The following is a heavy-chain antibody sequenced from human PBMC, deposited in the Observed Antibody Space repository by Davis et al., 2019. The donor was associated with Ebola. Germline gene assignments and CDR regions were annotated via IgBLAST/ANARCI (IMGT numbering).Heavy chain of an antibody. Sequence: SETLSLTCTVSGDSTRSHHWSWIRKPPGSGLEWIGSTSHSGNIDSNPSLKSRLTISLDTSKNQFSLMLNSVTAADTATYYCARDAEYTSVFHRFFDVWGRGTLVTVSS. D-gene: IGHD6-19*01. J-gene: IGHJ2*01. CDR2: TSHSGNI. V-gene: IGHV4-59*11. CDR1: GDSTRSHH. CDR3: ARDAEYTSVFHRFFDV.